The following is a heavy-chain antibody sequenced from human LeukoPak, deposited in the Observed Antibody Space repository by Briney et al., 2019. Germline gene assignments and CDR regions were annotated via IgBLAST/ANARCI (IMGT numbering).Heavy chain of an antibody. V-gene: IGHV3-30*03. CDR3: ALTLTYYYDSSGYWGFDY. D-gene: IGHD3-22*01. J-gene: IGHJ4*02. Sequence: PGRSLRLSCAASGFTFSSYGMHWVRQAPGKGLEWVAVISYDGSNKYYADSVKGRFTISRDNSKNTLYLQMNSLRAEDTAVYYCALTLTYYYDSSGYWGFDYWGQGTLVSVPS. CDR2: ISYDGSNK. CDR1: GFTFSSYG.